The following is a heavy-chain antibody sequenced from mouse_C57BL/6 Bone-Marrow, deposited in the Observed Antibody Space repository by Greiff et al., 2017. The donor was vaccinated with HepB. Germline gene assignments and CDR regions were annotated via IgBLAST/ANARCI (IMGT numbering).Heavy chain of an antibody. CDR2: IYPRSGNT. CDR1: GYTFTSYG. J-gene: IGHJ3*01. D-gene: IGHD2-2*01. V-gene: IGHV1-81*01. Sequence: VQLQQSGAELARPGASVKLSCKASGYTFTSYGISWVKQSTGQGLEWIGEIYPRSGNTYYNEKFKGKATLTADKSSSTAYMELRSLTSEDSAVYFCARDMVTTEFAYWGQGTLVTVSA. CDR3: ARDMVTTEFAY.